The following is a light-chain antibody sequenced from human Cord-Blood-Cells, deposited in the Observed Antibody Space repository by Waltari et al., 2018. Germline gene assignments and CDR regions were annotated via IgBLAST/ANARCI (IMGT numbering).Light chain of an antibody. Sequence: DIVMTQSPDSLAVSLGERATINCKSSQSVLYSTNNKNYLSWYQQKPVHPPKLLIYWASTREAGVPDRFSCSGSGTDFTLTISSLQAEDVAVYYWQQYYSTSTFGQGTRLEIK. CDR3: QQYYSTST. V-gene: IGKV4-1*01. J-gene: IGKJ5*01. CDR1: QSVLYSTNNKNY. CDR2: WAS.